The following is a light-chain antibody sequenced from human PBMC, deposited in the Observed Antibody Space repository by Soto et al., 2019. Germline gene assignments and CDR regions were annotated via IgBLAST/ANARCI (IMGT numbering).Light chain of an antibody. Sequence: DIVMTQSPLSLPVTPGEPASISCRSSQSLLHSNGYNYLDWYLQKPGQSPQLLIYLGSNRFSGVPDRFSGSGAGTDFTLRISRVEAEDVGVYYCMQATQFPRTFGRGTKVDIK. CDR3: MQATQFPRT. V-gene: IGKV2-28*01. J-gene: IGKJ1*01. CDR2: LGS. CDR1: QSLLHSNGYNY.